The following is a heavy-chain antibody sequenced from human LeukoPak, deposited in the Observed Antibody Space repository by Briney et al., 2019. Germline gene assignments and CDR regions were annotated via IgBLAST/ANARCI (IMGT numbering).Heavy chain of an antibody. Sequence: GRSLRLSCVASGLTFSNYGMHWVRQAPGKGLEGVAVIWYDGSRKYYAGSVKGRFSISRDNSKNTLYLQMNSLRAEDTAVYYCARDRSSRVYDFWGQGILVTVSS. J-gene: IGHJ4*02. D-gene: IGHD5/OR15-5a*01. CDR2: IWYDGSRK. CDR3: ARDRSSRVYDF. CDR1: GLTFSNYG. V-gene: IGHV3-33*08.